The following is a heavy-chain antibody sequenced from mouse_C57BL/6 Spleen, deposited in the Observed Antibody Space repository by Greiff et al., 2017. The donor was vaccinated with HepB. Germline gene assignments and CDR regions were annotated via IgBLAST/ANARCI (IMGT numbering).Heavy chain of an antibody. CDR1: GYSFTGYY. J-gene: IGHJ2*01. D-gene: IGHD1-1*01. CDR3: ARGDYYGRNY. V-gene: IGHV1-43*01. CDR2: INPSTGGT. Sequence: VQLQQSGPELVKPGASVKISCKASGYSFTGYYMHWVKQSSEKSLEWIGEINPSTGGTSYNQKFKGKATLTVDKSSSTAYMQLKSLTSEDSAVYYCARGDYYGRNYWGQGTTLTVSS.